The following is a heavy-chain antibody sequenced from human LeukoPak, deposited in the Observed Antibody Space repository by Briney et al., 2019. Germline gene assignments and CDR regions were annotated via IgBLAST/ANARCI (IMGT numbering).Heavy chain of an antibody. CDR3: ARQRYYYDSSGYHNWFDP. CDR1: GGSISSYY. V-gene: IGHV4-59*08. D-gene: IGHD3-22*01. CDR2: IYYSGST. J-gene: IGHJ5*02. Sequence: SETLSLTCTVSGGSISSYYWSWIRQPPGKGLEWIGYIYYSGSTNSNPSLNRRVTISVDTSKNQFSLKLSSVTAADTAVYYCARQRYYYDSSGYHNWFDPWGQGTLVTVSS.